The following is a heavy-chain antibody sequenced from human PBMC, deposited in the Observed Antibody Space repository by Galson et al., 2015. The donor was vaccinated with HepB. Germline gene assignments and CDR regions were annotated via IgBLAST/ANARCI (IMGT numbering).Heavy chain of an antibody. V-gene: IGHV3-7*03. CDR2: INQDGSSK. D-gene: IGHD3-10*01. J-gene: IGHJ6*02. CDR1: GFTFSSYA. CDR3: ARRVSLVRGIITKPDYYYGMDV. Sequence: SLRLSCAASGFTFSSYAMTWVRQAPGKGLEWVAHINQDGSSKYYVDSVKGRFTISRDNAKDSVFLRLDSLRAEDTAVYFCARRVSLVRGIITKPDYYYGMDVWGQGTTVTVAS.